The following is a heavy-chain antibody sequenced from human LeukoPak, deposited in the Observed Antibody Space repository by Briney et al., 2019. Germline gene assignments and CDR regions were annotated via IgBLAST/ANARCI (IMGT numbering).Heavy chain of an antibody. CDR3: ATLFQGIDY. V-gene: IGHV3-48*03. CDR2: ISSSGSTI. Sequence: GGSLRLSCAASGFTFSSYEMNWVRQAPGKGLEWVSYISSSGSTIYYADSVKGRFTISRDNSKNTLYLQMNSLRPEDTAVFYCATLFQGIDYWGQGTLVTVSS. J-gene: IGHJ4*02. CDR1: GFTFSSYE.